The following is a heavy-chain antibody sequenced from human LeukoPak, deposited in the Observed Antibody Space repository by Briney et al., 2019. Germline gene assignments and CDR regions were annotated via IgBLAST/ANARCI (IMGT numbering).Heavy chain of an antibody. J-gene: IGHJ4*02. CDR2: ISYDGSNK. CDR1: GFTFSSYA. Sequence: PGGSLRLSCAASGFTFSSYAMHWVRQAPGKGLEWVAVISYDGSNKYYADSVKGRFTISRDNSKNTLYLQMNSLRAEDTAVYYCARDGVVVPAAKLDYWGQGTLVTVSS. V-gene: IGHV3-30*01. D-gene: IGHD2-2*01. CDR3: ARDGVVVPAAKLDY.